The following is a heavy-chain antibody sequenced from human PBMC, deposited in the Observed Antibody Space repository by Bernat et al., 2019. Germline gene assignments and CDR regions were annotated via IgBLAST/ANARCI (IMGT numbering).Heavy chain of an antibody. CDR1: GLTFSTYP. D-gene: IGHD3-22*01. CDR2: ILGDRGTT. CDR3: ARDRDSGYSFDI. Sequence: EVQLAESGGGLVQPGGSLKLSCAASGLTFSTYPMHWVRQAPGEGLEYVSSILGDRGTTWYANSVKGRFTISRDNSKNTLYLQMGSLRADDMAVYYCARDRDSGYSFDIWGQGTVVTVSS. J-gene: IGHJ3*02. V-gene: IGHV3-64*01.